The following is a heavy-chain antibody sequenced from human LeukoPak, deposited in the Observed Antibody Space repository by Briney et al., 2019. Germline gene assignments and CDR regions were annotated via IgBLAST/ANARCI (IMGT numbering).Heavy chain of an antibody. CDR3: ARDDSLNPPQWLVQPAFDI. Sequence: GASVKVSCKASGYTFTGCYMHWVRQAPGQGLEWMGWINPNSGGTNYAQKFQGRVTMTRDTSISTAYMELSRLKSDDTAVYYCARDDSLNPPQWLVQPAFDIWGQGTMVTVSS. J-gene: IGHJ3*02. D-gene: IGHD6-19*01. V-gene: IGHV1-2*02. CDR2: INPNSGGT. CDR1: GYTFTGCY.